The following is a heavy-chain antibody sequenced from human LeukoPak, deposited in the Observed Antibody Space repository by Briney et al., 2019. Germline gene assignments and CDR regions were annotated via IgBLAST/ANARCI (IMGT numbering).Heavy chain of an antibody. J-gene: IGHJ3*02. Sequence: GGSLRLSCAASGFTFSSYSMNWVRQAPGKGLEWVSYISSSSSTIYYADSVKGRFTISRDNAKNSLYLQMNSLRAEDTAVYYCARESIAAAGSDAFDIWGQRTMVTVSS. CDR1: GFTFSSYS. V-gene: IGHV3-48*01. CDR3: ARESIAAAGSDAFDI. D-gene: IGHD6-13*01. CDR2: ISSSSSTI.